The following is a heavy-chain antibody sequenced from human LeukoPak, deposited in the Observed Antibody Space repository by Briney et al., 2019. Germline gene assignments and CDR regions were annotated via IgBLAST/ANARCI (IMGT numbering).Heavy chain of an antibody. V-gene: IGHV3-7*01. D-gene: IGHD2-2*01. CDR2: IKQDGSEK. Sequence: GSLRLSCAASGFTFSSYWMSWVRQAPGKGLEWLANIKQDGSEKYYVDSVKGRFTISRDNAKNSLYLQMNSLRAEDTAVYYCASLEVGYCSSTSCPEDYWGQGTLVTVSS. CDR1: GFTFSSYW. J-gene: IGHJ4*02. CDR3: ASLEVGYCSSTSCPEDY.